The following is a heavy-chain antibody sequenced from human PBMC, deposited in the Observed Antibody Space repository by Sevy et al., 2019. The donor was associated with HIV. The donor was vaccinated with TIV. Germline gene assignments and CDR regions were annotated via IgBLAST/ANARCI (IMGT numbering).Heavy chain of an antibody. V-gene: IGHV3-21*01. D-gene: IGHD6-13*01. Sequence: WGSLRLSCAASGFTFSSYSMNWVRQAPGKGLEWVSSISSSSSYIYYADSVKGRFTISRDNAKNSLYLQMNSLRAEDTAVYYCARDSGAAGNWFDPWGQGTVVTVSS. CDR3: ARDSGAAGNWFDP. CDR2: ISSSSSYI. J-gene: IGHJ5*02. CDR1: GFTFSSYS.